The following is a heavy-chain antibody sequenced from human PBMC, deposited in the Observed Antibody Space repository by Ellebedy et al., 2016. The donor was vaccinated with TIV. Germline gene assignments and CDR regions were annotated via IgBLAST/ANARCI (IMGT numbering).Heavy chain of an antibody. CDR2: MSDHKGHT. Sequence: AASVKVSCKASGYNFITYGISWVRQAPGQGLEWMGWMSDHKGHTNYAEKLQGRVTMTADTSTSTAFMELRSLTSDDTAVYYCARTHGYYYYMDVWGKGTTVTVSS. J-gene: IGHJ6*03. V-gene: IGHV1-18*04. CDR1: GYNFITYG. CDR3: ARTHGYYYYMDV.